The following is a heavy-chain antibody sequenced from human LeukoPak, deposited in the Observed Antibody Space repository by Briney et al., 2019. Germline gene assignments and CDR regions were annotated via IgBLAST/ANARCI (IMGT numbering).Heavy chain of an antibody. Sequence: PSETLSLTCTVSGGSISSGGYYWSWIRQHPGKGLEWIGSIYYSGNTYHDPSLKSRVTISLDTSKSHFSLKLSSVTAADTAVYYCARYHNGYDDYWGQGTLVTVSS. CDR1: GGSISSGGYY. CDR2: IYYSGNT. V-gene: IGHV4-39*07. D-gene: IGHD5-12*01. J-gene: IGHJ4*02. CDR3: ARYHNGYDDY.